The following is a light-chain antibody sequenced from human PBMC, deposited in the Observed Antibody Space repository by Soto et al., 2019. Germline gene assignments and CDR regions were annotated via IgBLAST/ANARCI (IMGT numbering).Light chain of an antibody. CDR3: QQYNNWPGT. CDR2: DAS. CDR1: QSVSSN. Sequence: EIVMTQSPATLSVSPGERATLSCRASQSVSSNLAWYQQKPGQAPRLLIYDASTRATGIPARFSGSGSGTEFTLTISSLHSEDFAVYYCQQYNNWPGTFGPATKVDIK. V-gene: IGKV3-15*01. J-gene: IGKJ3*01.